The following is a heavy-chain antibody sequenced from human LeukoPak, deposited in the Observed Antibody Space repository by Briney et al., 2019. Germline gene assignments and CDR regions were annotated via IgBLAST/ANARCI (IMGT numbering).Heavy chain of an antibody. J-gene: IGHJ4*02. CDR1: GFTFSSYG. CDR2: ISYDGSNK. D-gene: IGHD5-24*01. Sequence: PGRSLRLSCAASGFTFSSYGMHWVRQAPGKGLEWVAVISYDGSNKYYADSVKGRFTISRDNSKNTLYLQMNSLRAEDTAVYYCAGRRDGYNGDVGDFDYWGQGTLVTVSS. V-gene: IGHV3-30*03. CDR3: AGRRDGYNGDVGDFDY.